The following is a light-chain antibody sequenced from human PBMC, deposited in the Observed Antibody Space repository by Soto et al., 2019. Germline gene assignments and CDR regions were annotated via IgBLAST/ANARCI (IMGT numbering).Light chain of an antibody. Sequence: QSVLTQPASVSGSPGQSITISCSGTSSDVGGYNYVSWYQQNPGKAPKVMIYDVRSRPSGVSDRFSGSKSGNTASLTISGLQAEDEGDYYCSSYTGSSTLVFGGGTQLTVL. V-gene: IGLV2-14*01. CDR1: SSDVGGYNY. J-gene: IGLJ2*01. CDR3: SSYTGSSTLV. CDR2: DVR.